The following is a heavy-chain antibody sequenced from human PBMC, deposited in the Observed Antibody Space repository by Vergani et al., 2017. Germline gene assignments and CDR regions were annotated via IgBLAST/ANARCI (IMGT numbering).Heavy chain of an antibody. Sequence: EVQLVQAGAEVKKPGESLKISCKGAGYSFTSYWIGWVRQMPGKGLEWRGIIYPGDSDTSYSPSFQGQVTISADTSISTAYLQWSSLKASDTAMYYCARRRGSYDYAFDIWGQGTMVTVSS. CDR3: ARRRGSYDYAFDI. D-gene: IGHD1-26*01. V-gene: IGHV5-51*01. CDR1: GYSFTSYW. J-gene: IGHJ3*02. CDR2: IYPGDSDT.